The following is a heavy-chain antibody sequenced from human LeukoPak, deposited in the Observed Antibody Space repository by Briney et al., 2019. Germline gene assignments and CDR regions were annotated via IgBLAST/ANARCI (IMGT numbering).Heavy chain of an antibody. CDR2: IRYDGSNK. J-gene: IGHJ6*03. D-gene: IGHD5-12*01. Sequence: PGRSLRLSCADSGFTFSGYAMHWVRQAPGKGLEWVAFIRYDGSNKYYADSVKGRFTVSRDNSKNTLYLQMKSLRAEDTAVYYCAKGGGYEAQYYYYYLDVWGKGTTVTISS. V-gene: IGHV3-30*02. CDR3: AKGGGYEAQYYYYYLDV. CDR1: GFTFSGYA.